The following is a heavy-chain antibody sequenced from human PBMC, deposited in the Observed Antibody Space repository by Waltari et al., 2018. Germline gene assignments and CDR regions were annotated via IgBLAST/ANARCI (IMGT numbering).Heavy chain of an antibody. D-gene: IGHD4-4*01. CDR1: GYTFTSYY. Sequence: QVQLVQSGAEVKKPGASVKVSCKASGYTFTSYYIHWVRRAPGQGLEWMGVINPGSATTTYGKNFQDRVTMTRDTSTSTVYMELSGLRSEDTAVYYCARDHGLDYNFNYFDYWGQGTLVTVSS. CDR2: INPGSATT. V-gene: IGHV1-46*01. CDR3: ARDHGLDYNFNYFDY. J-gene: IGHJ4*02.